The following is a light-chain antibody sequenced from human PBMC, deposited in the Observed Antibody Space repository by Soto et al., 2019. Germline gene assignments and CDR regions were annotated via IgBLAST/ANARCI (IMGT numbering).Light chain of an antibody. CDR2: DVN. CDR3: TSWTTSTTMK. Sequence: QSVLTQPASVSGSPGQSITISCTGTSSDVGAYNYVSWYQQHPGKAPKLMIYDVNIRPSGVSNRFSGSKSGNTASLTISGLQAEDEADYYCTSWTTSTTMKFGGGTKV. V-gene: IGLV2-14*01. J-gene: IGLJ2*01. CDR1: SSDVGAYNY.